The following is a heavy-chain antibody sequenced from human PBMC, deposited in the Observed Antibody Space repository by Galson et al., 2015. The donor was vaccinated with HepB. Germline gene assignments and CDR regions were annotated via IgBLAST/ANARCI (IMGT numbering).Heavy chain of an antibody. J-gene: IGHJ3*02. D-gene: IGHD3-3*01. Sequence: LEWIGEINHSGSTNYNPSLKSRVTISVDTSKNQFSLKLSSVTAADTAVYYCARDRDDFWSGYSWGTDAFDIWGQGTMVTVSS. CDR3: ARDRDDFWSGYSWGTDAFDI. CDR2: INHSGST. V-gene: IGHV4-34*01.